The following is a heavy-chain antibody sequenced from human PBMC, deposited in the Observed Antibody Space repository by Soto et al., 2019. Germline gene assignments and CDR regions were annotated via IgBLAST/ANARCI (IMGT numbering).Heavy chain of an antibody. V-gene: IGHV3-15*01. J-gene: IGHJ5*02. D-gene: IGHD3-10*01. CDR2: IKSKTDGGKT. CDR3: TRDAWQPWFGVLFDSFEYNGFDP. Sequence: EVQLVESGGGLVKPGGSLRLSCAASGFTFSNDWMSWVRQAPGKGLEWVGRIKSKTDGGKTDYDAPVKGRFTISRDDSKNTLYLQMNSLRYEDTAVYYCTRDAWQPWFGVLFDSFEYNGFDPWGQGTLVTVSS. CDR1: GFTFSNDW.